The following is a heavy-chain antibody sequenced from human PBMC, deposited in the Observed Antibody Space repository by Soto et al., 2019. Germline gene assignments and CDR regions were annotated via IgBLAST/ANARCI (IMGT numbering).Heavy chain of an antibody. V-gene: IGHV4-39*01. CDR2: IYYSGST. J-gene: IGHJ4*02. CDR3: ARHGGSTQVATVYVGIDY. CDR1: CCSIRSISYY. D-gene: IGHD5-12*01. Sequence: SLACTVTCCSIRSISYYWGCIRQPPWKGLEWIGSIYYSGSTYYNPSLKSRVTISVDTSKNQFSLKLSSVTAADTAVYYCARHGGSTQVATVYVGIDYWGQGTLVTVSS.